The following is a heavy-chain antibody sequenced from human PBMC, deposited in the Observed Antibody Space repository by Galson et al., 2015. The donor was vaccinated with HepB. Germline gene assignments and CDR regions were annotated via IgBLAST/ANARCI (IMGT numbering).Heavy chain of an antibody. Sequence: SLRLSCAASGFTFSSYAMSWVRQAPGKGLEWVSEITDNGDKTYYADAVKGRFSISRDNSKNTLFLQMNSLTAVDTAVYYCAKPHTTSWNHGVCRVADYWGQGTPVIVSS. CDR3: AKPHTTSWNHGVCRVADY. CDR2: ITDNGDKT. D-gene: IGHD2-8*01. V-gene: IGHV3-23*01. J-gene: IGHJ4*02. CDR1: GFTFSSYA.